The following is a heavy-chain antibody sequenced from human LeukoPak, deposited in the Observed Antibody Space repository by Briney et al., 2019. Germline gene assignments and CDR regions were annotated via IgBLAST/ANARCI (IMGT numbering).Heavy chain of an antibody. Sequence: ASVKVSCKASGYTFTSYGISWVRQAPGQGLEWMGWISAYNGNTNHAQELQGRVTMTTDTSTSTAYMELRSLRSDDTAVYYCARKAMVFSEFDYWGQGTLVTVSS. D-gene: IGHD5-18*01. CDR2: ISAYNGNT. CDR1: GYTFTSYG. V-gene: IGHV1-18*01. J-gene: IGHJ4*02. CDR3: ARKAMVFSEFDY.